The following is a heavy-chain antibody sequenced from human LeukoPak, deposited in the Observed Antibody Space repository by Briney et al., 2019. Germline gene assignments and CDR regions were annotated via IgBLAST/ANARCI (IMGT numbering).Heavy chain of an antibody. CDR2: ISWDGGST. D-gene: IGHD3-22*01. J-gene: IGHJ4*02. CDR3: AKGYDSSGYPYFDY. CDR1: GFTFDDYA. V-gene: IGHV3-43D*03. Sequence: GGSLRLSCAASGFTFDDYAMHWVRQAPGKGLEWVSLISWDGGSTYYADSVKGRFTTSRDNSKNSLYLQMNSLRAEDTALYYCAKGYDSSGYPYFDYWGQGTLVTVSS.